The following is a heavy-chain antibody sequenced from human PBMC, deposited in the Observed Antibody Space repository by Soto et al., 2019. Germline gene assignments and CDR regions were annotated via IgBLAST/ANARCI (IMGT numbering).Heavy chain of an antibody. D-gene: IGHD6-6*01. V-gene: IGHV3-64*01. Sequence: EVQLAESGGGLAQPGGSLRLSCAASGFTLSGYAMDWVRQAPGKGLEYVSGISSNGVGTYYANSVQGRFTISRDNSKNTLYLQMGSLRPEDMAVYYCARRARPDFYYMDVWGKGPTVTVSS. CDR1: GFTLSGYA. J-gene: IGHJ6*03. CDR2: ISSNGVGT. CDR3: ARRARPDFYYMDV.